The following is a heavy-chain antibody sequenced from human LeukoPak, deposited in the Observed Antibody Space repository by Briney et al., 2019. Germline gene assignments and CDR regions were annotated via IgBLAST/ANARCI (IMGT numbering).Heavy chain of an antibody. Sequence: SETLSLTCTVSGGSISSYYWSWIRQPAGKGLEWIGRTYTSGSTNYNPSLKSRVTMSVDTSKNQFSLKLSSVTAADTAVYYCAGLGERSGRFDPWGQGTLVTVSS. CDR2: TYTSGST. CDR3: AGLGERSGRFDP. V-gene: IGHV4-4*07. D-gene: IGHD1-14*01. CDR1: GGSISSYY. J-gene: IGHJ5*02.